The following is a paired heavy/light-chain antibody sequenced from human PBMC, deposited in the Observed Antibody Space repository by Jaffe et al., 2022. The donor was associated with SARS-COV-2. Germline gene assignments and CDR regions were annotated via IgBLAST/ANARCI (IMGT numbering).Light chain of an antibody. CDR1: QTISSY. CDR2: AAS. J-gene: IGKJ2*01. Sequence: DIQMTQSPSSLSASVGDRVTITCRASQTISSYLNWYQQKPGKAPKLVIYAASTLQSGVPSRFSGSGSGPDFTLTISSLQPEDSATYYCQHNYNIPYTFGQGTKLEIK. V-gene: IGKV1-39*01. CDR3: QHNYNIPYT.
Heavy chain of an antibody. CDR2: MYTSGST. J-gene: IGHJ4*02. Sequence: QVQLQESGPGLVKPSQTLSLTCTVSGGSISRGTYWWSWIRQPAGKGLEWIGRMYTSGSTDYNPSLKSRVTISLDTSKNQFSLNLRSVTAADTAVYYCAREHSSGYYDDFWGQGTLVTVSS. CDR3: AREHSSGYYDDF. V-gene: IGHV4-61*02. D-gene: IGHD3-22*01. CDR1: GGSISRGTYW.